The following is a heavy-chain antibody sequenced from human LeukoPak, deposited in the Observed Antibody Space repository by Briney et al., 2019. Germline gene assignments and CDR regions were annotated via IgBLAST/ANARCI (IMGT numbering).Heavy chain of an antibody. D-gene: IGHD3-10*01. CDR2: INHSGST. V-gene: IGHV4-34*01. CDR1: GGSFSGYY. J-gene: IGHJ6*03. Sequence: SETLSLTCAVYGGSFSGYYWSWIRQPPGKGLEWIGEINHSGSTNYNPSLKSRVTISVDTSKNQFSLKLSSVTAADAAVYYCARGRITMVRGGYYYYYIDVWGKGTTVTISS. CDR3: ARGRITMVRGGYYYYYIDV.